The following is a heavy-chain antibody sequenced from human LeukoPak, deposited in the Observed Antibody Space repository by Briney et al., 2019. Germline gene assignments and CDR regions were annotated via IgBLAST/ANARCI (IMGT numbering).Heavy chain of an antibody. CDR1: GGSISSYY. CDR3: ARVVRGACDY. D-gene: IGHD3-10*01. CDR2: IYYSGST. J-gene: IGHJ4*02. V-gene: IGHV4-59*01. Sequence: PWETLSLTCTVSGGSISSYYWSWIRQPPGKGLEWIGYIYYSGSTNYNPSLKSRDTISVDTSKNQFSLKLSSVTAADTAVYYCARVVRGACDYWGQGTLVTVSS.